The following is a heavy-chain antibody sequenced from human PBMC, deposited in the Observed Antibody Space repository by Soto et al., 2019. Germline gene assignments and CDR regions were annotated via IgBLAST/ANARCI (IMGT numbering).Heavy chain of an antibody. D-gene: IGHD6-6*01. J-gene: IGHJ4*02. Sequence: GASVKVSCKASGYTFTSYAMHWVRQAPGQRLEWMGWINAGNGNTKYSQKFQGRVTITRDTSASTAYMELSSLRSEDTAVYYCARAPIAARPDIDYWGQGTLVTGLL. V-gene: IGHV1-3*01. CDR2: INAGNGNT. CDR3: ARAPIAARPDIDY. CDR1: GYTFTSYA.